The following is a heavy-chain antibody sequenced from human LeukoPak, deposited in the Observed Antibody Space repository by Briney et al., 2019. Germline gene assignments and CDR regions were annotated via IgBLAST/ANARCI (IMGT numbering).Heavy chain of an antibody. D-gene: IGHD6-19*01. V-gene: IGHV4-39*07. CDR1: GVSISSDSYY. CDR3: ARGTLYRGWSYYLDF. CDR2: VYYSGTT. Sequence: SETLSLTCTVSGVSISSDSYYWGWIRQPPGKALEWIGSVYYSGTTSYNPSLKSRVTISVDMSKNHFSLRLRSVTAADTAMYYCARGTLYRGWSYYLDFWGQGSQVTVSS. J-gene: IGHJ4*02.